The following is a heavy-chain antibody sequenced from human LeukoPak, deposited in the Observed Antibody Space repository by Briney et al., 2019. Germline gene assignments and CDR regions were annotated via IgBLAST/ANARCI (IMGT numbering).Heavy chain of an antibody. J-gene: IGHJ4*02. V-gene: IGHV3-30*03. D-gene: IGHD6-13*01. CDR3: ARARIAAPLLDY. CDR1: GFSFNNYG. CDR2: ISYDGSKK. Sequence: GGSLRLSCAASGFSFNNYGMQWVRQAPGKGLEWVAVISYDGSKKYYADSVKGRFTISRDNSKNTLNLQMNSLRVEDTAIYFCARARIAAPLLDYWGQGTLVTVSS.